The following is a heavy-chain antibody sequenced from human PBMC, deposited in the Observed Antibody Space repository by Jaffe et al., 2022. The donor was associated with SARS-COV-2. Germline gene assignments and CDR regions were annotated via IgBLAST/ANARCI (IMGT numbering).Heavy chain of an antibody. CDR1: GFTFSSYA. CDR3: AKAQDIVVVVAELFDY. Sequence: EVQLLESGGGLVQPGGSLRLSCAASGFTFSSYAMSWVRQAPGKGLEWVSAISGSGGSTYYADSVKGRFTISRDNSKNTLYLQMNSLRAEDTAVYYCAKAQDIVVVVAELFDYWGQGTLVTVSS. J-gene: IGHJ4*02. V-gene: IGHV3-23*01. D-gene: IGHD2-15*01. CDR2: ISGSGGST.